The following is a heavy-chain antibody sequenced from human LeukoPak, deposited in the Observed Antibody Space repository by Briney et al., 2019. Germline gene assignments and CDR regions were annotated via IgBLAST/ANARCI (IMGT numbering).Heavy chain of an antibody. Sequence: GGSLTRSCAASGFTFSGSAMHWLGQASGKGWKGVVRIRSKANSYATAYAASVKGRFTISRDDSKNTAYLQMNSLKTEDTAVYYCTRGYCSSTSCYGYFDYWGQGTLVTVSS. CDR3: TRGYCSSTSCYGYFDY. CDR1: GFTFSGSA. V-gene: IGHV3-73*01. CDR2: IRSKANSYAT. D-gene: IGHD2-2*01. J-gene: IGHJ4*02.